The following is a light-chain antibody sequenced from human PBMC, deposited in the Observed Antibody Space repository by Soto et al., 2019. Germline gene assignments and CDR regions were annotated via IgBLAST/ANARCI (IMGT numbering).Light chain of an antibody. Sequence: ECLLAQTQATLTLSPGGRATHSCRASQSVSINLAWYQQKPCQPPRLLVYDASNRPTGIPASFTGSGSGTDFNLTISSLEHEDFAAYYCQQRSSLPPITSGGGTNVDIK. V-gene: IGKV3-11*01. CDR2: DAS. J-gene: IGKJ4*01. CDR3: QQRSSLPPIT. CDR1: QSVSIN.